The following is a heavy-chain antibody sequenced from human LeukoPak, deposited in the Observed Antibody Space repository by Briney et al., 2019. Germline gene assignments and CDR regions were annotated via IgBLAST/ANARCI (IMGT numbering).Heavy chain of an antibody. CDR3: ARVPYYYDSCDY. V-gene: IGHV1-2*02. D-gene: IGHD3-22*01. CDR1: GYTFTGHY. J-gene: IGHJ4*02. Sequence: ASVMVSCKASGYTFTGHYMHWVRQAPGQGLEWMGWINPISGGTNFAQKFQGRVTMTRDTSISTAYMELSRLRSDDTAVYYCARVPYYYDSCDYWGQGTLVTVSS. CDR2: INPISGGT.